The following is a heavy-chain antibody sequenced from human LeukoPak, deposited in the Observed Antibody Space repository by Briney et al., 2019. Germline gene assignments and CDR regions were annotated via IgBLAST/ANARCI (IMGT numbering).Heavy chain of an antibody. V-gene: IGHV4-59*08. CDR3: ARLLWFGDLAPRFDP. Sequence: SETLFLTCTVSGGSISSYYWSWIRQPPGKGLEWIGYIYYSGSTNYNPSLKSRVTISVDTSKNQFSLKLSSVTAADTAVYYCARLLWFGDLAPRFDPWGQGTLVTVSS. CDR1: GGSISSYY. D-gene: IGHD3-10*01. J-gene: IGHJ5*02. CDR2: IYYSGST.